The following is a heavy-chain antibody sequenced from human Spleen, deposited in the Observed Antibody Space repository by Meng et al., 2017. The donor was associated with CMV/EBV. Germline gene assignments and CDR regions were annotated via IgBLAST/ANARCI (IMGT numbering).Heavy chain of an antibody. V-gene: IGHV1-2*02. D-gene: IGHD2-21*01. CDR1: GYTFTDYY. Sequence: ASVKVSCKASGYTFTDYYMHWVRQAPGQGLEWMGWINPNSGGTNYAQKFQGRVTMTRDTSISTAYMELSRLRSDDTAVYYCARDRAIYCGGDCYNDAFDIWGQGTMVTV. J-gene: IGHJ3*02. CDR3: ARDRAIYCGGDCYNDAFDI. CDR2: INPNSGGT.